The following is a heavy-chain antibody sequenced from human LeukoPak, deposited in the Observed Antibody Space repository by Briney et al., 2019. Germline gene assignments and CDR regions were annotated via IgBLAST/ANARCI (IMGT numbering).Heavy chain of an antibody. CDR3: AGEGYYDSSGYRMVGAFDI. Sequence: SETLSLTCAVSGGSISSGGYSWSWIRQPPGKGLEWIGYIYHSGSTYYNPSLKSRVTISVDRSKNQFSLKLSSVTAADTAVYYCAGEGYYDSSGYRMVGAFDIWGQGTMVTVSS. D-gene: IGHD3-22*01. J-gene: IGHJ3*02. V-gene: IGHV4-30-2*01. CDR1: GGSISSGGYS. CDR2: IYHSGST.